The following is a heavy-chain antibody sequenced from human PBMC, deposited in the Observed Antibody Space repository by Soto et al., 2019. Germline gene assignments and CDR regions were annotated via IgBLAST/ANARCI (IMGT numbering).Heavy chain of an antibody. CDR1: GFTFSNAW. CDR3: TTDSRVTAIPFGGVGAFDI. V-gene: IGHV3-15*01. Sequence: EVQLVESGGGLVKPGGSLRLSCAASGFTFSNAWMSWVRQAPGKGLEWVGRIKSKTDGGTTDYAAPVKGRFTISRDDSKNTLYLQMNSLKDADTAVYYCTTDSRVTAIPFGGVGAFDIWGQGPMVTVSS. D-gene: IGHD3-16*01. CDR2: IKSKTDGGTT. J-gene: IGHJ3*02.